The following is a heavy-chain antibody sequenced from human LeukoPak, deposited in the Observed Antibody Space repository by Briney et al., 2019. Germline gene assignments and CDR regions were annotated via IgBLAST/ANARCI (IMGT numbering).Heavy chain of an antibody. CDR1: GGSMYSYY. D-gene: IGHD3-16*02. J-gene: IGHJ4*02. Sequence: PSETLSLTCTVSGGSMYSYYWRWIRQPPGKGLEWIGNIYHSGNSNFIPSYNPSLKSRVTISVDTSNNQFSLRLTSVTAADTAVYYCARVEVIGSTRYFDYWGQGAMVSVSS. V-gene: IGHV4-59*12. CDR2: IYHSGNS. CDR3: ARVEVIGSTRYFDY.